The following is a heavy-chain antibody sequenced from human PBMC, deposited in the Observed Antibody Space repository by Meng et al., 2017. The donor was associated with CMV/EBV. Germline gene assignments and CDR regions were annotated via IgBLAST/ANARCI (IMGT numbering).Heavy chain of an antibody. CDR2: ISYDGSNK. Sequence: GESLKISCAASGFTFSSYAMHWVRQAPGKGLEWVAVISYDGSNKYYADSVKGRFTISRDNSKNTLYLQMNSLRAEDTAVYYCANGRGGLFDYWGQGTLGT. V-gene: IGHV3-30*04. CDR3: ANGRGGLFDY. CDR1: GFTFSSYA. J-gene: IGHJ4*02. D-gene: IGHD1-26*01.